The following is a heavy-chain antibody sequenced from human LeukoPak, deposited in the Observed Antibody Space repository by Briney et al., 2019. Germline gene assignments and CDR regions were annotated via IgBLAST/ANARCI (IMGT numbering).Heavy chain of an antibody. CDR2: INSDGSST. D-gene: IGHD4-23*01. CDR1: GFSMSAYW. Sequence: GGSLRLSCEASGFSMSAYWMHWVRQAPGKGLVWVSRINSDGSSTSYADSVKGRFTISRDNAKNTLYLQMNSLRAEDTAVYYCARVRRDYGGNNYDYWGQGTLVTVSS. CDR3: ARVRRDYGGNNYDY. V-gene: IGHV3-74*01. J-gene: IGHJ4*02.